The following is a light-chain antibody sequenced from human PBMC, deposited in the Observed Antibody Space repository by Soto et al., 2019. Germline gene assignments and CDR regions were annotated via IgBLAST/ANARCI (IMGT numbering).Light chain of an antibody. Sequence: DIPMTQSPSSLSASVGDRVTITCRASQSISSYLNWYQQKPGKAPKLLIYAASSLQSGVPSRFSGSGSGTDFTLTISSLQPEDFATYYCQQSYSTPNTCGQGTKVEIK. CDR1: QSISSY. CDR2: AAS. CDR3: QQSYSTPNT. V-gene: IGKV1-39*01. J-gene: IGKJ1*01.